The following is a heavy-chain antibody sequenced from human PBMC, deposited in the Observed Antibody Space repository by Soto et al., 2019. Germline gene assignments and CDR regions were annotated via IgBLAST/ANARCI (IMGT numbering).Heavy chain of an antibody. J-gene: IGHJ4*02. CDR3: ARDLGSGYDPGDY. Sequence: QVQLVQSGAELKKPGSSVKVSCKASGGTFAISVFNWVRQAPGQGLEGMGGIISIFGTPNYSQKFLGRVTITAAESTSTGYMELSNLRSDDTGRYYCARDLGSGYDPGDYWGQGTQVTVSS. CDR1: GGTFAISV. D-gene: IGHD5-12*01. CDR2: IISIFGTP. V-gene: IGHV1-69*12.